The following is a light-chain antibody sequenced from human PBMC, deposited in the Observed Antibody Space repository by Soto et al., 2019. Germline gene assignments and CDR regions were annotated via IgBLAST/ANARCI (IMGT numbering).Light chain of an antibody. J-gene: IGKJ3*01. CDR3: QKYSSVPV. CDR1: QGIRNF. CDR2: AAS. V-gene: IGKV1-27*01. Sequence: DIQMTQSPTSLSASVGDRVTITCRASQGIRNFVAWYQQKPGKAPKLLIYAASTLQSGVPSRFSGSGPGTDFTLTINSLQPEHVATYYCQKYSSVPVFGPGTKVDIK.